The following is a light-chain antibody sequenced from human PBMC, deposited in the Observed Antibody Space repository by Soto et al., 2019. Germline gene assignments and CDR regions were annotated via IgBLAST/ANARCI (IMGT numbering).Light chain of an antibody. J-gene: IGKJ1*01. V-gene: IGKV3-20*01. CDR1: QSVPKNY. Sequence: EIVLTQSPGTLSLSPGERVTLSCRASQSVPKNYLAWYQQEPGQAPRLLIYGASSRATGIPDRFSGSGSGTDFTLTISRLEPEDFAVYYCHQYASSPQTFGQGTKVEIK. CDR2: GAS. CDR3: HQYASSPQT.